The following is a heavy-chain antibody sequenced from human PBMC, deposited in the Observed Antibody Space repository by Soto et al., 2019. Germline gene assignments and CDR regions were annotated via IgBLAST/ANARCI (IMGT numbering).Heavy chain of an antibody. Sequence: GGSLRLSCAASGFTFSSYGMHWVRQAPGKGLEWVAVIWYDGSNKYYADSVKGRFTISRDNSKNTLYLQMNSLRAEDTAVYYCARDKGALDYGDYVSYYYYMDVWGKGTTVTVSS. CDR1: GFTFSSYG. V-gene: IGHV3-33*01. CDR2: IWYDGSNK. D-gene: IGHD4-17*01. J-gene: IGHJ6*03. CDR3: ARDKGALDYGDYVSYYYYMDV.